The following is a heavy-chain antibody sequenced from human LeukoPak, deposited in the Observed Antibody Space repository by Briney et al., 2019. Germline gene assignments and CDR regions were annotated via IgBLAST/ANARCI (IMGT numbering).Heavy chain of an antibody. CDR1: GFTFSNYT. D-gene: IGHD6-19*01. J-gene: IGHJ4*02. Sequence: GRSLRLSCAASGFTFSNYTMHWVRQAPGKGLEWVAVTSYDGSNIYYADSVKGRFTISRDNSKNTLYLQMNSLRAGDTAVYYCASTYSRGWSKPVDYWGQGTLVTVSS. V-gene: IGHV3-30*01. CDR2: TSYDGSNI. CDR3: ASTYSRGWSKPVDY.